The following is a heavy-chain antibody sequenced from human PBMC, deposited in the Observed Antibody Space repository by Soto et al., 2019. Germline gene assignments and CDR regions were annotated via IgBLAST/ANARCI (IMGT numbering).Heavy chain of an antibody. CDR3: ARGQGYCSGGICYYYYYGMDV. J-gene: IGHJ6*02. Sequence: SVKVSCKASGGSFSSDAFGWVRQAPGQGLEWMGGIIPTSGTANYAQRFQGRATITADESTSTAYMELSSLTSEDTAVYFCARGQGYCSGGICYYYYYGMDVWGQGTTVTVSS. V-gene: IGHV1-69*13. CDR2: IIPTSGTA. D-gene: IGHD2-15*01. CDR1: GGSFSSDA.